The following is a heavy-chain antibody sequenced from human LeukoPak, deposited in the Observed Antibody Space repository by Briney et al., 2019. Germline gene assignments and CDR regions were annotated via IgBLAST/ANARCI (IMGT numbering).Heavy chain of an antibody. J-gene: IGHJ4*02. V-gene: IGHV1-2*02. CDR3: ATLLEHYNFGASGYYDPDY. CDR2: IDPNIGTT. D-gene: IGHD3-22*01. CDR1: CYTFTSSY. Sequence: ASVKVSCKASCYTFTSSYMHWVRQAPGQGLEWMGWIDPNIGTTKYSQKFQGRVTMTRDTSISEVYMELSRLRSDDTAVYYCATLLEHYNFGASGYYDPDYWGQGTPIIVSS.